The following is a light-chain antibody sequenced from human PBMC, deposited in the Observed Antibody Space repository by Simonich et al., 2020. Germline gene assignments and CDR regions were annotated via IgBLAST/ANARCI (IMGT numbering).Light chain of an antibody. CDR3: VLYMGSGIWV. CDR1: SGSVSTRYY. J-gene: IGLJ3*02. Sequence: QTVVTQEPSFSVSPGGPVTLTCGLSSGSVSTRYYPSWYQRTPGQAPRTLIYSTNTRSSGVPDRFSGSILGNKAALTITGAQADDESDYYCVLYMGSGIWVFGGGTKLTVL. V-gene: IGLV8-61*01. CDR2: STN.